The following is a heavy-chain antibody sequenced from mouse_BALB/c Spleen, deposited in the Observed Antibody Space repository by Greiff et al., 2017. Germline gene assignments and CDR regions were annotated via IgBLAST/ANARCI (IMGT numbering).Heavy chain of an antibody. D-gene: IGHD1-1*01. Sequence: EVKLMESGGGLVKPGGSLKLSCAASGFTFSSYAMSWVRQTPEKRLEWVASISSGGSTYYPDSVKGRFTISRDNARNILYLQMSSLRSEDTAMYYCARGIDYYGSSLDYWGQGTTLTVSS. CDR3: ARGIDYYGSSLDY. CDR1: GFTFSSYA. J-gene: IGHJ2*01. CDR2: ISSGGST. V-gene: IGHV5-6-5*01.